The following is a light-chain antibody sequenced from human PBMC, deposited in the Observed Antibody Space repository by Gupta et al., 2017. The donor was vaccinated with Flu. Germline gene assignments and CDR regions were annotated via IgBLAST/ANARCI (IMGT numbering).Light chain of an antibody. V-gene: IGLV3-1*01. CDR2: PDT. J-gene: IGLJ1*01. CDR1: QLRNKY. CDR3: QEGDDTIDV. Sequence: SFDLPQPPAVSVSPGQTAPITCSGDQLRNKYVSWYQQTPALSPLLVIYPDTKRPSGIPERFSGSTSGNTATLTISGTQAMDEDDYFCQEGDDTIDVFGAGTKVTVL.